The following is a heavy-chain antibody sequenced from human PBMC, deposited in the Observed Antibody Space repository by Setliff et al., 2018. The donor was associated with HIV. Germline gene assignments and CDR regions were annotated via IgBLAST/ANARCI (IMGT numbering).Heavy chain of an antibody. CDR2: MNPNSGNT. CDR3: ARDRGYCSGASCYGLDY. V-gene: IGHV1-8*02. CDR1: GYTFTSYE. D-gene: IGHD2-15*01. Sequence: GASVKVSCKASGYTFTSYEINWVRQATGQGLEWMGWMNPNSGNTGYAQKFQGRVTMTRNTSISTAYMELSSLRSEDTAVYYCARDRGYCSGASCYGLDYWGQGTLVTVSS. J-gene: IGHJ4*02.